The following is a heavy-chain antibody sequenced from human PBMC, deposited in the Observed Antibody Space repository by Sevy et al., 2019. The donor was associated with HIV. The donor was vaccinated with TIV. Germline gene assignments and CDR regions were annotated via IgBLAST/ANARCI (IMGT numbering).Heavy chain of an antibody. J-gene: IGHJ4*02. V-gene: IGHV4-38-2*01. CDR3: ARGAGKWVVSSFEY. CDR2: IYQSGST. CDR1: GYSISSGYY. D-gene: IGHD1-26*01. Sequence: SETLSLTCAVSGYSISSGYYWGWSRQPPGKGLECIGSIYQSGSTYYNPSCKSRVTISVDTSKNQFSLNLRSVTAADTAVYYCARGAGKWVVSSFEYWGQGTLVTVSS.